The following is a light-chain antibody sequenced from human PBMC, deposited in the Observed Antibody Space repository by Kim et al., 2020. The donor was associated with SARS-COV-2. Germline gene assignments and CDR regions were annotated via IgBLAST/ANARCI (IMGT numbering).Light chain of an antibody. CDR2: AAS. CDR3: QQTYSTPLT. Sequence: DIQMTQSPSSLSASVGDRVTIACRASQSITSYLNWYQQKPGKAPKVLIYAASTLQTGVPSRFSGSGSGTDFTLTISSLQPEDFASYHCQQTYSTPLTFGGGTKVEI. V-gene: IGKV1-39*01. CDR1: QSITSY. J-gene: IGKJ4*01.